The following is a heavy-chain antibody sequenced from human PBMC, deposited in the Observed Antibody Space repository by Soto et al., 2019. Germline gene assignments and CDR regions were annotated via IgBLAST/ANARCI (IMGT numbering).Heavy chain of an antibody. CDR1: GFTFNDHT. J-gene: IGHJ4*02. Sequence: HPGGSLRLSCAASGFTFNDHTMHWVRQAPGKGLEWVSGISWNGGSICYADSVKGRFTISRDNAKNTLYLQMNSLRAEDTAVYYCAKDLYTMIVVVISPLFGYWGQGTLVTVSS. CDR2: ISWNGGSI. CDR3: AKDLYTMIVVVISPLFGY. V-gene: IGHV3-9*01. D-gene: IGHD3-22*01.